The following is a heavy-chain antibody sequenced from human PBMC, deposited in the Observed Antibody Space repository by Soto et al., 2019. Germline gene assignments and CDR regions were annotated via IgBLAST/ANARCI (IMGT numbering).Heavy chain of an antibody. Sequence: QVQLVQSGTEVKEPGASVKVSCKASGYTFTRYGISWVRQAPGQGLEWMAWTSAHNDHTNYAEKLQGRVTLTTDTAMGTAYMELRSLRSDDTAVYYCARDERGTCTGTSCYYFDYWGQGTLVTVSS. D-gene: IGHD2-2*01. CDR2: TSAHNDHT. CDR3: ARDERGTCTGTSCYYFDY. J-gene: IGHJ4*02. V-gene: IGHV1-18*04. CDR1: GYTFTRYG.